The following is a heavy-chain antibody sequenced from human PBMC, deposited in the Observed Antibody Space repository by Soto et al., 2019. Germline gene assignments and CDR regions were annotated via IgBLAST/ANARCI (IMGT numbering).Heavy chain of an antibody. D-gene: IGHD3-22*01. CDR3: ASYYYDSSGYYYVPGVY. J-gene: IGHJ4*02. CDR1: GGSISSSSYY. CDR2: IYYSGST. Sequence: SETLSLTCTVSGGSISSSSYYWGWIRQPPGKGLEWIGSIYYSGSTYYNPSLKSRVTISVDTSKNQFSLKLRSVTATDTAVYYCASYYYDSSGYYYVPGVYWGQGTLVTVSS. V-gene: IGHV4-39*01.